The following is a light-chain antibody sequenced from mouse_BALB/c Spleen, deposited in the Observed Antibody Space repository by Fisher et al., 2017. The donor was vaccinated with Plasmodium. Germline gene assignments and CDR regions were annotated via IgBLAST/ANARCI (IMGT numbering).Light chain of an antibody. J-gene: IGKJ2*01. CDR3: QQSNSWPYT. V-gene: IGKV5-43*01. CDR1: QRISNN. Sequence: DIVITQSTATLSVTPGDSVSLSCRASQRISNNLHWYQQKSHESPRLLITYASQSISGIPSRFSGIGSGTDFTLSINSVETEDFGIYFCQQSNSWPYTFGGGTKLDMK. CDR2: YAS.